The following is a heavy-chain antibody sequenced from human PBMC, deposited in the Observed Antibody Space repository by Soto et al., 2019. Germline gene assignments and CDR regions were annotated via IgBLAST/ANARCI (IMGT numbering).Heavy chain of an antibody. J-gene: IGHJ5*02. D-gene: IGHD3-16*01. CDR1: GGSISSGDYY. Sequence: QVQLQESGPGLVKPSQTLSLTCTVSGGSISSGDYYWSWIRQPPGKGLEWIGYIYYSGSTYYNPSLKRRVTISVDTSKNQFSLKLSSVTAADTAVYYCARDRGPLGGTNWCDPWGQGTLVTVSS. V-gene: IGHV4-30-4*01. CDR3: ARDRGPLGGTNWCDP. CDR2: IYYSGST.